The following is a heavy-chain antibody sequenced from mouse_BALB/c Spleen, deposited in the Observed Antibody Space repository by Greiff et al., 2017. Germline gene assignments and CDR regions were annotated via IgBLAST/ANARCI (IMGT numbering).Heavy chain of an antibody. CDR1: GYTFTDYY. J-gene: IGHJ4*01. CDR3: ARQLTGTLYYAMDY. V-gene: IGHV1-77*01. CDR2: IYPGSGNT. Sequence: QVQLQQSGAELARPGASVKLSCKASGYTFTDYYINWVKQRTGQGLEWIGEIYPGSGNTYYNEKFKGKATLTADKSSSTAYMQLSSLTSEDSAVYFCARQLTGTLYYAMDYWGQGTSVTVSS. D-gene: IGHD4-1*01.